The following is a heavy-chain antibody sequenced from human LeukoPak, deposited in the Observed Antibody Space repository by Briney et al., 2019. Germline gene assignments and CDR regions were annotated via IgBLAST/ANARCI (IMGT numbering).Heavy chain of an antibody. CDR3: ATDLLGVEAVGAFDI. Sequence: ASVKVSCKVSGYTLTELSMHWVRQAPGKGLEWMGGFDPEDGETIYAQKFQGRVTMTEDTSTDTAYMELSSLRSEDTAVYYCATDLLGVEAVGAFDIWGQGTMVTVSS. J-gene: IGHJ3*02. D-gene: IGHD1-26*01. CDR2: FDPEDGET. CDR1: GYTLTELS. V-gene: IGHV1-24*01.